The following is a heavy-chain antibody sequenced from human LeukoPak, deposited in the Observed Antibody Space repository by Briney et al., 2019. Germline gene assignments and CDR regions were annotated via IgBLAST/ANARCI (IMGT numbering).Heavy chain of an antibody. CDR1: GGSFSGYY. D-gene: IGHD3-3*01. J-gene: IGHJ4*02. CDR2: IYTSGST. CDR3: ARDHDFWSGYLYY. V-gene: IGHV4-4*07. Sequence: SETLSLTCAVYGGSFSGYYWSWIRQPPGKGLEWIGRIYTSGSTNYNPSLKSRVTMSVDTSKNQFSLKLSSVTAADTAVYYCARDHDFWSGYLYYWGQGTLVTVSS.